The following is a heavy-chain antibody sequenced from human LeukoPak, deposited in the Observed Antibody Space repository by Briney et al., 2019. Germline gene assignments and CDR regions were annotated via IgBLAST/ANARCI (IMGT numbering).Heavy chain of an antibody. J-gene: IGHJ4*02. CDR1: GYTFTSYA. CDR3: ARGGEAADENIDYYDSSGYIDY. V-gene: IGHV1-2*06. Sequence: VASVKVSCKASGYTFTSYAMHWVRQAPGQGLEWMGRINPNSGGTNYAQKFQGRVTMTRDTSISTAYMELSRLRSDDTAVYYCARGGEAADENIDYYDSSGYIDYWGQGTLVTVSS. D-gene: IGHD3-22*01. CDR2: INPNSGGT.